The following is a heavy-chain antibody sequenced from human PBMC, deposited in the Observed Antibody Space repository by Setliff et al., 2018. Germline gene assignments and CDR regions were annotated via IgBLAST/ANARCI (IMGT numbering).Heavy chain of an antibody. Sequence: LRLSCAASGFTFNAYAMSRVRQAPGKGLEWVSAITFGSLSRYYADSVKGRFTISRDNSKNTLFLEMNSLRTEDTAVYYCAKGQGQYYDSSGYYGRVLDYWGQGTLVTV. CDR3: AKGQGQYYDSSGYYGRVLDY. CDR1: GFTFNAYA. V-gene: IGHV3-23*01. J-gene: IGHJ4*02. CDR2: ITFGSLSR. D-gene: IGHD3-22*01.